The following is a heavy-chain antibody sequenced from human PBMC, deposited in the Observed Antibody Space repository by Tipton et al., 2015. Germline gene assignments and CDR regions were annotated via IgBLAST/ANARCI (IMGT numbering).Heavy chain of an antibody. V-gene: IGHV4-39*01. CDR3: ARTRGGIWSGYHDYYFDY. Sequence: TLSLTCTVSRGSISISDDYWDWIRQPPGKGLEWIGTVERSGNTDYNPSLKSRVMISVDTSENKFSLRLDSVTAADTAVYYCARTRGGIWSGYHDYYFDYWGQGTLVTVSS. CDR2: VERSGNT. D-gene: IGHD3-3*01. CDR1: RGSISISDDY. J-gene: IGHJ4*02.